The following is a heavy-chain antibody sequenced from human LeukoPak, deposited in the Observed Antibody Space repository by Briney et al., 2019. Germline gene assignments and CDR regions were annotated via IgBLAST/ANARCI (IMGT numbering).Heavy chain of an antibody. V-gene: IGHV4-39*01. J-gene: IGHJ6*03. Sequence: KPSETLSLTCTVSGGCISSSSYYWGWIRQPPGKGLEWIGSIYYSGSTYYNPSLKSRVTISVDTSKNQFSLKLSSVTAADTAVYYCARTVVPAAIPLYYYYYMDVWGKGTTVTVSS. CDR2: IYYSGST. CDR3: ARTVVPAAIPLYYYYYMDV. D-gene: IGHD2-2*02. CDR1: GGCISSSSYY.